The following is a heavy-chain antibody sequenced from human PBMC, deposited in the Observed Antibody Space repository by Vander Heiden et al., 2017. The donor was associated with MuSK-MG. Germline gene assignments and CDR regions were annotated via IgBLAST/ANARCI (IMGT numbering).Heavy chain of an antibody. J-gene: IGHJ4*02. CDR3: ARAVGLGPGGHFDY. V-gene: IGHV3-11*04. CDR1: GLSFSHSY. D-gene: IGHD1-26*01. CDR2: INPGGSNI. Sequence: QVQLVESGGGLVKPGGSLRLSCAVSGLSFSHSYMTWIRQAPGKGLEWVSYINPGGSNIQYADSVKGRFTISRDNAKNSLHLQMDSLRAEDTAVYYCARAVGLGPGGHFDYWGQGTLVTVSS.